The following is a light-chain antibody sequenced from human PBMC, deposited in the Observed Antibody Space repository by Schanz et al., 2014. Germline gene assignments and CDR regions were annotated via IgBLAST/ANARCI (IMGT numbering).Light chain of an antibody. V-gene: IGLV2-14*01. CDR3: SSYTRXXAXVV. CDR1: SSDVGGYNY. Sequence: QSALTQPASVSGSPGQSITLSCTGTSSDVGGYNYVSWYQQHPGKAPQLMICDVNNRPSGVSYRFSGSKSGNTASLTISGXXXXDESHYKYSSYTRXXAXVVFGGGTKLTVL. CDR2: DVN. J-gene: IGLJ3*02.